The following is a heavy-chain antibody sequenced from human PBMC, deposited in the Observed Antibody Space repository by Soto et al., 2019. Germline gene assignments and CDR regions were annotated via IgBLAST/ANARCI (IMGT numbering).Heavy chain of an antibody. Sequence: EGQLLESGGGLVRPGGSLTLSCAGSGFTFSRYAMTWVRQAPGNGLEWVSSISVTDGRRKYADSVKGRFTISTDTHKHIVYLQMNSLRAEDTALYYCATESMYVVVVGSTRDHNYGMDVWGQGTTVIVS. CDR2: ISVTDGRR. J-gene: IGHJ6*02. CDR3: ATESMYVVVVGSTRDHNYGMDV. V-gene: IGHV3-23*01. D-gene: IGHD2-15*01. CDR1: GFTFSRYA.